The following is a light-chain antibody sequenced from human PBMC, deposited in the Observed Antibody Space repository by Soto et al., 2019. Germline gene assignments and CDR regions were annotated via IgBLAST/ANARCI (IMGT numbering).Light chain of an antibody. J-gene: IGKJ4*01. CDR2: GAS. CDR1: QSVSSSY. CDR3: QHYGSPLT. V-gene: IGKV3-20*01. Sequence: EIVLTQSPGTLSLSPGGRATLSCRASQSVSSSYLAWYQQRPGQAPRLLIFGASFRATCIPDRFSGSGSGTVFTLTTSRLEPEDFAVYYCQHYGSPLTFGGGTKVEIK.